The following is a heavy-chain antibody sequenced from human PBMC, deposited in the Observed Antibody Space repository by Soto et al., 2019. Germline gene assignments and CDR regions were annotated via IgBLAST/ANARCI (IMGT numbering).Heavy chain of an antibody. Sequence: SETLSLTCTVSGGSICRYYLSWIRQHPGKGLKWIGYIYYSGSTNYNPSLKSRVTISVDTSKNQFSLKLSSVTAADTAVYYCAILRLTMVRGVITEYYGMDVWGQGTMVTVSS. J-gene: IGHJ6*02. CDR2: IYYSGST. CDR1: GGSICRYY. D-gene: IGHD3-10*01. CDR3: AILRLTMVRGVITEYYGMDV. V-gene: IGHV4-59*08.